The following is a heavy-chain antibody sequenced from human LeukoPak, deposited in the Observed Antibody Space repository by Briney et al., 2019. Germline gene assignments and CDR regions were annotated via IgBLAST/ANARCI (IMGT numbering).Heavy chain of an antibody. V-gene: IGHV3-30*18. J-gene: IGHJ4*02. CDR2: ISYDGSNK. CDR3: AKDRPRSFDY. CDR1: GFTFSSYG. Sequence: QPWRSLRLSCAASGFTFSSYGMHWVRQAPGKGLEWVAVISYDGSNKYYADSVKCRFTISRDNSKNTLYLQMNSLRAEDTAVYYCAKDRPRSFDYWGQGTLVTVSS.